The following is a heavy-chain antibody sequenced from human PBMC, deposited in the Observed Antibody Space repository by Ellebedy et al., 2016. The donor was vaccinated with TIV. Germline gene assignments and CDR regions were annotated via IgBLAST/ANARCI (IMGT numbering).Heavy chain of an antibody. D-gene: IGHD4-17*01. CDR3: ARYYGLTGYFDY. CDR2: IYYSGST. CDR1: GGSISSYF. J-gene: IGHJ4*02. Sequence: SETLSLTCTVSGGSISSYFWSWIRQPPGKGLEWIGYIYYSGSTNYNPSLKSRVTISVDTSKNQFSLKLSSVTAADTAVYYCARYYGLTGYFDYWGQGTLVTVSS. V-gene: IGHV4-59*08.